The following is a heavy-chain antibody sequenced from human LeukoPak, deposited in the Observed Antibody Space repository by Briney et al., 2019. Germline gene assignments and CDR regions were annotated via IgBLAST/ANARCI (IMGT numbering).Heavy chain of an antibody. Sequence: GGSLRLSCTASGFTFGDHAMSWFRQAPGKGLEWVSFIRNKAYGGTTEYAASVKGRFTISRDDSKNTLYLQMNSLKTKDTAVYYCSTTYYYDSSEGYWGQGTLVTVSS. V-gene: IGHV3-49*03. J-gene: IGHJ4*02. D-gene: IGHD3-22*01. CDR3: STTYYYDSSEGY. CDR1: GFTFGDHA. CDR2: IRNKAYGGTT.